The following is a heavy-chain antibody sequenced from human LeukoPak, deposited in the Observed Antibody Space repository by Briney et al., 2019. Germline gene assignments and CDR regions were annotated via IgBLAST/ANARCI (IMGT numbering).Heavy chain of an antibody. J-gene: IGHJ6*02. CDR3: ARDIAVATGYYYHYGMDV. D-gene: IGHD6-19*01. V-gene: IGHV3-48*01. CDR2: ISSSGFTI. Sequence: GGSLRLSCAASGFTFNSYSMNWVRQAPGKGLEWVSCISSSGFTIYYADSVQGRFTISRDYAKNSLYLQMNSLRAEDTAVFYCARDIAVATGYYYHYGMDVWGQGTTVTVSS. CDR1: GFTFNSYS.